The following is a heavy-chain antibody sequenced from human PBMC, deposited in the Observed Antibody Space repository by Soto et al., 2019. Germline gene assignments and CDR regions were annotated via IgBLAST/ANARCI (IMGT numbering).Heavy chain of an antibody. CDR3: ARESTFIVGATAFDY. Sequence: GASVKVSCKASGYTFTSYAMHWVRQAPGQRLEWMGWINAGNGNTKYSQKFQGRVTITRDTSASTAYMELSSLRSEDTAVYYCARESTFIVGATAFDYWGQGTLVTVSS. CDR1: GYTFTSYA. V-gene: IGHV1-3*01. D-gene: IGHD1-26*01. J-gene: IGHJ4*02. CDR2: INAGNGNT.